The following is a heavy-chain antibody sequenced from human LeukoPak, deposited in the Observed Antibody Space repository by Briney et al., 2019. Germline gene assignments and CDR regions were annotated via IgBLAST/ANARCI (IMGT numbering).Heavy chain of an antibody. CDR3: ARDPGLGVVVPAAIEAFYYYGRDA. CDR2: IIPIFGTA. D-gene: IGHD2-2*02. V-gene: IGHV1-69*01. J-gene: IGHJ6*04. Sequence: ASVKVSCKASGGTFSSYAISWVRQAPGQGLEWMGGIIPIFGTANYAQKFQGRVTTTADESTSTAYMELSSLRPEDTAVYYSARDPGLGVVVPAAIEAFYYYGRDAWGEGTTVTVSS. CDR1: GGTFSSYA.